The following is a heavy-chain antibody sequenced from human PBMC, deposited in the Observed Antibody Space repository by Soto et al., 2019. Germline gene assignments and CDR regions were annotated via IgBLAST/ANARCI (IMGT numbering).Heavy chain of an antibody. CDR3: AAPYDYSNSGVRWFDP. CDR2: IIPIFGTA. CDR1: GGTFSSYA. J-gene: IGHJ5*02. D-gene: IGHD4-4*01. V-gene: IGHV1-69*13. Sequence: SVKVSCKASGGTFSSYAISWVRQAPGQGLEWMGGIIPIFGTANYAQKFQGRVTITADESTSTAYMELSSLRSEDTAVYYCAAPYDYSNSGVRWFDPWGQGTLVTVSS.